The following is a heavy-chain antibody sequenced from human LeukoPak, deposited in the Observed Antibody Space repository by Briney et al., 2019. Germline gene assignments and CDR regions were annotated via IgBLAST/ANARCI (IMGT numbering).Heavy chain of an antibody. CDR3: ATHDFWSGGDY. J-gene: IGHJ4*02. CDR2: IYYSGST. D-gene: IGHD3-3*01. Sequence: PSETLSLTCTVSGGSISSSSYYWSWIRQPPGKGLEWIGYIYYSGSTNYNPSLKSRVTISVDTSKNQFSLKLSSVTAADTAVYYCATHDFWSGGDYWGQGTLVTVSS. V-gene: IGHV4-61*01. CDR1: GGSISSSSYY.